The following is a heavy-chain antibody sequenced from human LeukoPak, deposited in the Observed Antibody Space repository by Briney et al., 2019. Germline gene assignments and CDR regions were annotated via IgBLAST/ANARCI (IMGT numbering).Heavy chain of an antibody. D-gene: IGHD2-2*01. CDR3: ARGRYCSSPTCYGGGDS. CDR2: ISSSSSYI. Sequence: GGSLRLSCAASGFTFSSYIMNWVRQAPGKGLEWVSSISSSSSYIYYADSVKGRFTISRDNAQNSLYLQMNSLRAEDTAVYYCARGRYCSSPTCYGGGDSWGQGTLVTVSS. CDR1: GFTFSSYI. V-gene: IGHV3-21*01. J-gene: IGHJ4*02.